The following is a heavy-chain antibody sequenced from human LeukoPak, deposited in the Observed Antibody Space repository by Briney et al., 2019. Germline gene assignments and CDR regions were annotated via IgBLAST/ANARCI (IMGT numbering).Heavy chain of an antibody. D-gene: IGHD5-12*01. CDR3: ARCWSFDRGYCDF. Sequence: ASVRVSCTTSGHIFTIYGFTWVRQAPGRRPEWMGWVSAYNFATDYAWKFQGRVTMTADTSTGTVYMDLRSLRGDDTAIYYCARCWSFDRGYCDFWGQGTQVIVSS. V-gene: IGHV1-18*01. J-gene: IGHJ4*02. CDR2: VSAYNFAT. CDR1: GHIFTIYG.